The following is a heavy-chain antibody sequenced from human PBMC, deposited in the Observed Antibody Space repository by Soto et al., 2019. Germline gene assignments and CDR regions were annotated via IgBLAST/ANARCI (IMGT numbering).Heavy chain of an antibody. J-gene: IGHJ4*02. CDR1: GYTFSTIG. Sequence: QVQLVQSGAEVKKPGASVTVSCKTSGYTFSTIGITWVRHAPGQGLEWMGWISPHKGDTYYAQRLQGRVTMTTDTSTSTAYMELRGLRSDDTAVYFCARDLDPSGSYYTNYWGQGTLVTVSS. CDR3: ARDLDPSGSYYTNY. D-gene: IGHD3-10*01. V-gene: IGHV1-18*01. CDR2: ISPHKGDT.